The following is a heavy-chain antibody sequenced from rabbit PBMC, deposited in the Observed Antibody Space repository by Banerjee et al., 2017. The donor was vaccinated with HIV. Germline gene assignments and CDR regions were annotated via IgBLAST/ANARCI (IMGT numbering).Heavy chain of an antibody. CDR3: ARDLAGVTGWNFNL. CDR2: INTSSGNT. Sequence: QEQLVESGGGLVQPEGSLTLTCKASGSDISSNAMCWVRQAPGKGLEWIACINTSSGNTVYASWAKGRFTISKTSSTTVTLQMTSLTAADTATYFCARDLAGVTGWNFNLWGQGTLVTVS. CDR1: GSDISSNA. D-gene: IGHD4-1*01. J-gene: IGHJ4*01. V-gene: IGHV1S45*01.